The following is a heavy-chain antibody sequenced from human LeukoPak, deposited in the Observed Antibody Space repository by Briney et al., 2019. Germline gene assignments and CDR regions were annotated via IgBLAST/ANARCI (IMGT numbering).Heavy chain of an antibody. Sequence: SETLSLTCAVYGGSFSGYYWSWIRQPPGKGLEWIGEINHSGSTNYNPSLKSRVTISVDTSKNQFSLKLSSVTAADTAVYYCARYSSSLLPFDYWGQGTLVTVSS. J-gene: IGHJ4*02. V-gene: IGHV4-34*01. D-gene: IGHD6-13*01. CDR3: ARYSSSLLPFDY. CDR2: INHSGST. CDR1: GGSFSGYY.